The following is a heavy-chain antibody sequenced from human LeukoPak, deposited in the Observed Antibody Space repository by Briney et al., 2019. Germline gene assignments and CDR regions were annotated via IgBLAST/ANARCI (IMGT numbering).Heavy chain of an antibody. CDR3: ATYPWYGNSANHPFDV. Sequence: ASVKVSCKVSGYTLTEISIHWVRQAAGKGPEWMGGSDPEDGKTSYAQKFQARVTMTEDTSTDTAYMELSGLMAEDTAVYYCATYPWYGNSANHPFDVWGQGTMVTVSS. V-gene: IGHV1-24*01. D-gene: IGHD4-23*01. CDR2: SDPEDGKT. J-gene: IGHJ3*01. CDR1: GYTLTEIS.